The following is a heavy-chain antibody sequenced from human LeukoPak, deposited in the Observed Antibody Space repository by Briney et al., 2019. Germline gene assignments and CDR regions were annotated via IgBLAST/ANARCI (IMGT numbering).Heavy chain of an antibody. V-gene: IGHV1-46*01. CDR2: INPTTGDT. CDR1: GYTFTSYY. D-gene: IGHD2-15*01. Sequence: ASVKVSCKASGYTFTSYYMHWVRQAPGQGLEWMGIINPTTGDTTYAQKFQGRLTMTRDMATSTVYMELSSLTSEDTAVFYCARYGFSAVWQGGWHAFDIWGQGTVVTVSS. CDR3: ARYGFSAVWQGGWHAFDI. J-gene: IGHJ3*02.